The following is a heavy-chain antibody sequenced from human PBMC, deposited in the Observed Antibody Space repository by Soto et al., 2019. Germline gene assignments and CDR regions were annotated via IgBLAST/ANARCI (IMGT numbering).Heavy chain of an antibody. J-gene: IGHJ4*02. CDR1: GFTFSSYA. CDR3: AKGGVDYGDYDFAYYFDY. CDR2: ISGSGGST. D-gene: IGHD4-17*01. Sequence: GGSLRLSCAASGFTFSSYAMSWVRQAPGKGLEWVSAISGSGGSTYYADSVKGRFTISRDNSKNTLYLQMNSLRAEDTAVYYCAKGGVDYGDYDFAYYFDYWGQGTLVTV. V-gene: IGHV3-23*01.